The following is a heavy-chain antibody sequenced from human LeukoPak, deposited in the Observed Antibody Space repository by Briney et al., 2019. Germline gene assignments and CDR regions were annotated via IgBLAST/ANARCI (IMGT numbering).Heavy chain of an antibody. CDR3: ARARHSNWNYDNEFGGFDP. V-gene: IGHV1-8*03. J-gene: IGHJ5*02. CDR1: GYTFTSYD. D-gene: IGHD1-7*01. CDR2: MNPNSGNT. Sequence: GASVKVSCKASGYTFTSYDINWVRQAPGQGLEWMGWMNPNSGNTGYAQKFRGRVTITRNTSISTAYMELSSLRSEDTAVYYCARARHSNWNYDNEFGGFDPWGQGTLVTVSS.